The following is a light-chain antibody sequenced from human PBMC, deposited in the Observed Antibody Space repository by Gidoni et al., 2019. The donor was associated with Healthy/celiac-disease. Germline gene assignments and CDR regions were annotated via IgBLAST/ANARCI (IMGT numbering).Light chain of an antibody. CDR2: AAS. J-gene: IGKJ1*01. CDR3: QQANSFPPWT. Sequence: DIQMTQSPSSVSASVGDRVTITCRASQGISSWLAWYPQKPGKAPKLLIYAASSLQSGVPSRFSGSGSGTDFTLTISSLQPEDCATYYCQQANSFPPWTFGQGTKVEIK. V-gene: IGKV1-12*01. CDR1: QGISSW.